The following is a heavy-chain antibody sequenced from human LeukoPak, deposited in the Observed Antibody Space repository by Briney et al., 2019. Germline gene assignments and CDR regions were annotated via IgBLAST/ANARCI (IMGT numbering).Heavy chain of an antibody. CDR2: ISSSSGYI. Sequence: GGSLRLSCAASGFTFSTYSMNWARQAPGKGLEWVSFISSSSGYIYYADSVKGRFTISRDNAKNSLYLQMNSLRAEDTAVYYCARSQGGSCGGAGCSFDYWGQGSLVTVSS. J-gene: IGHJ4*02. V-gene: IGHV3-21*01. D-gene: IGHD2-15*01. CDR3: ARSQGGSCGGAGCSFDY. CDR1: GFTFSTYS.